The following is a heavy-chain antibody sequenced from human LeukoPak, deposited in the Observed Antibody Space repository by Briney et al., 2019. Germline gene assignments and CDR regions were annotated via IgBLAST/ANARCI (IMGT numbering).Heavy chain of an antibody. CDR3: ARVAQPSSSWPRRYYYYYMDV. CDR1: GGSISSNIYY. J-gene: IGHJ6*03. CDR2: IHYSGNT. V-gene: IGHV4-39*01. Sequence: SETLSLTRTVSGGSISSNIYYWGWIRQPPGKGLEWIGSIHYSGNTYYNPSLKSRVTISVDTSKNQFSLKLSSLTAADTAVYYCARVAQPSSSWPRRYYYYYMDVWGKGTTVTISS. D-gene: IGHD6-13*01.